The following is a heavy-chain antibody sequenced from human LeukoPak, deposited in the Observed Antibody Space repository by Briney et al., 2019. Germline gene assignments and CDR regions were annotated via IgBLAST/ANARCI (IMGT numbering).Heavy chain of an antibody. CDR2: ISGSGDST. Sequence: GGSLRLSCAGSGFMFSSYAMSWVRQAPGKGLEWVSAISGSGDSTYYADSVKGRFTISRDNSMNTLYLQMNSLRAEDTVVYYCVKESSIMTSWGQGTLVTVSS. D-gene: IGHD3-10*01. CDR3: VKESSIMTS. J-gene: IGHJ5*02. CDR1: GFMFSSYA. V-gene: IGHV3-23*01.